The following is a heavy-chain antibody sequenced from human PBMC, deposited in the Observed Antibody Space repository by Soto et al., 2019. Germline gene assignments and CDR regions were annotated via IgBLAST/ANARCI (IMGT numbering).Heavy chain of an antibody. J-gene: IGHJ6*02. CDR2: INPSGGST. Sequence: XSVKVSCKASGYTFTSYYMHWVRQAPGQGLEWMGIINPSGGSTSYAQKFQGRVTMTRDTSTSTVYMELSSLRSEDTAVYYCARGNSGLWSGTGYYGMDVWGQGTTVTVSS. D-gene: IGHD3-3*01. CDR1: GYTFTSYY. CDR3: ARGNSGLWSGTGYYGMDV. V-gene: IGHV1-46*01.